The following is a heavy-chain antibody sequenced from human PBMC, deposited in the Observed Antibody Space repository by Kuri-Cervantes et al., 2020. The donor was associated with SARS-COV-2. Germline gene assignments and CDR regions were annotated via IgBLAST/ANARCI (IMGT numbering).Heavy chain of an antibody. CDR3: ARRAGYSSSWYFDY. V-gene: IGHV1-24*01. CDR2: FDPEDGET. Sequence: ASVKVSCKVSGYTLTELSMHWVRQAPGKGLGWMGGFDPEDGETIYAQKFQGRVTMAEDTSTDAAYMELSSLRSEDTAVYYCARRAGYSSSWYFDYWGQGPLVTVSS. J-gene: IGHJ4*02. CDR1: GYTLTELS. D-gene: IGHD6-13*01.